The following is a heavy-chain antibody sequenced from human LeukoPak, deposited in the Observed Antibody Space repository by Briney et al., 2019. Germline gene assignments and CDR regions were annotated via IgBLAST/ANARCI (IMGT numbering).Heavy chain of an antibody. CDR3: ARADYGGSFDY. CDR1: GGSISSYY. CDR2: IYYSGST. J-gene: IGHJ4*02. V-gene: IGHV4-59*08. Sequence: SETLSLTCTVSGGSISSYYWSWIRQPPGKGLEWIGYIYYSGSTNYNPSLWSRVTISVDTSKNQFSLKLSSVTAADTAVYYCARADYGGSFDYWGQGTLVTVSS. D-gene: IGHD4-23*01.